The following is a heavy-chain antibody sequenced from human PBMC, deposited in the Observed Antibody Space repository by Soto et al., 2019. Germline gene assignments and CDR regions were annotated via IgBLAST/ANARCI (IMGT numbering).Heavy chain of an antibody. D-gene: IGHD1-1*01. CDR1: VGSFSGYY. V-gene: IGHV4-34*01. J-gene: IGHJ4*02. CDR3: ARRINRGYSFFDY. CDR2: INHSGST. Sequence: TLSLTCAVYVGSFSGYYWSWIRQPPGKGLEWIGEINHSGSTNYNPSLKSRVTISVDTSKNQFSLKLSSVTAADTAVYYCARRINRGYSFFDYWGQGTLVTVSS.